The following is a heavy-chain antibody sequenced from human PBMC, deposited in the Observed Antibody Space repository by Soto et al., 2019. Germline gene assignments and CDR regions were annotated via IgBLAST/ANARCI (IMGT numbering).Heavy chain of an antibody. Sequence: QVQLVESGGGVVQPGRSLRLSCAASGFTFSSYGMHWVRQAPGKALEWVAVISYDGSNKYYADSVKGRLTISRDNSKNTRYLQMNSRRAVDTAVYYCAKDRVRYSSSSLPWFDPWGQGTLVTVSS. D-gene: IGHD6-6*01. CDR1: GFTFSSYG. CDR2: ISYDGSNK. J-gene: IGHJ5*02. V-gene: IGHV3-30*18. CDR3: AKDRVRYSSSSLPWFDP.